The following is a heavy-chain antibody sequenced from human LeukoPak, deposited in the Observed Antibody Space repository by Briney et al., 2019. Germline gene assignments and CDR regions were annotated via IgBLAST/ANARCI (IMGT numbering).Heavy chain of an antibody. Sequence: SETLSLTCTVSGGSISSYYWSWIRQPAGKGLEWIGRIYTSGSTNYNPSLKSRVTMSVDTSKNQFSLKLGSVTAADTAVYYCAREYSGPPVYYYYYYYMDVWGKGTTVTISS. CDR1: GGSISSYY. CDR2: IYTSGST. V-gene: IGHV4-4*07. D-gene: IGHD5-12*01. J-gene: IGHJ6*03. CDR3: AREYSGPPVYYYYYYYMDV.